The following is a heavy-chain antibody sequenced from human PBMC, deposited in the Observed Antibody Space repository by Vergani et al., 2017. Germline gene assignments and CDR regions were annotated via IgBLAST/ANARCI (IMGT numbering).Heavy chain of an antibody. V-gene: IGHV5-10-1*03. CDR3: ARPSRTSSSSPSGDY. CDR2: IDPSDSYT. D-gene: IGHD6-6*01. Sequence: EVQLVQSGAEVKKPGESLRISCKGSGYSFTSYWISWVRQMPGKGLERMGRIDPSDSYTNYSPSFQGHVTISADKSISTAYLQWSSLKASDTAMYYCARPSRTSSSSPSGDYWGQGTLVTVSS. CDR1: GYSFTSYW. J-gene: IGHJ4*02.